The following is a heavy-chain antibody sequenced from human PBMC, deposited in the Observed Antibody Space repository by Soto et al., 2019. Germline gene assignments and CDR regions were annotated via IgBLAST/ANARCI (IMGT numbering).Heavy chain of an antibody. V-gene: IGHV4-39*01. D-gene: IGHD6-19*01. J-gene: IGHJ4*02. CDR1: VGSISSSSYY. CDR2: IYYSGST. Sequence: SETLSLTCTVSVGSISSSSYYWGWIRQPPGKGLEWIGSIYYSGSTYYNPSLKSRVTISVDTSKNQFSLKLSSVTAADTAVYYCARHVLAVAEGFDYWGQGTLVTVSS. CDR3: ARHVLAVAEGFDY.